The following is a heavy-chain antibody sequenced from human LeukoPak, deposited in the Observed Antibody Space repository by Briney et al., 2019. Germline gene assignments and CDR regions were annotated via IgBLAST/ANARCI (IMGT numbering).Heavy chain of an antibody. CDR3: ELLSRRNFDY. D-gene: IGHD1-26*01. V-gene: IGHV1-69*02. CDR1: GGTFSSYT. CDR2: IIPILGIA. J-gene: IGHJ4*02. Sequence: ASVKVSCKASGGTFSSYTISWVRQAPGQGLEWMGRIIPILGIANYAQKFQGRVTITADKSTSTAYMELSSLRSEDTAVYYYELLSRRNFDYWGQGTLVTVSS.